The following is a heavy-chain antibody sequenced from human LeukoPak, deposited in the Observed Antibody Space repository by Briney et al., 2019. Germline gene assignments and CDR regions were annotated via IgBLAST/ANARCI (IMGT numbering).Heavy chain of an antibody. CDR3: ARDSYSNYAFDY. CDR2: IYYSGST. D-gene: IGHD4-11*01. Sequence: SETLSLTCTVSGGSIGSYYWSWIRQPPGKGLEWIGYIYYSGSTNYNPPFWSRVTMSVDTSKNQFSLKVSSVTAADSAVYYCARDSYSNYAFDYWGQGTLVTVSS. V-gene: IGHV4-59*01. CDR1: GGSIGSYY. J-gene: IGHJ4*02.